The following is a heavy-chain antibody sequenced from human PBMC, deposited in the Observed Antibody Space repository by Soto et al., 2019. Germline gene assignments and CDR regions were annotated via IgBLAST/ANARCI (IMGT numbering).Heavy chain of an antibody. J-gene: IGHJ4*02. V-gene: IGHV4-30-4*01. D-gene: IGHD4-17*01. Sequence: SETLSLTCTVSGGSISSGDYYWSWIRQPPGKGLEWIGYIYYSGSTYYNPSLKSRVTISVDTSKNQFSLKLSSVTAADTAVYYCARSYGDYVGIDYWGQGTLVTVSS. CDR1: GGSISSGDYY. CDR3: ARSYGDYVGIDY. CDR2: IYYSGST.